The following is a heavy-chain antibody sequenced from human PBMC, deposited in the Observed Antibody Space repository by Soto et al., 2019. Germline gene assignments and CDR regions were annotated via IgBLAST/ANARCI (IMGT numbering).Heavy chain of an antibody. CDR3: ARDGRYYDSSGDY. CDR2: IIPIFGTA. J-gene: IGHJ4*02. D-gene: IGHD3-22*01. V-gene: IGHV1-69*06. CDR1: GGTFSSYA. Sequence: QGQLVQSGAEVKKPGSSVKVSCKASGGTFSSYAISWVRQAPGQGLEWMGGIIPIFGTANYAQKFQGIVTINADKSTRTAYMELSSLRSEDTAVSYCARDGRYYDSSGDYWGQGTLATVSS.